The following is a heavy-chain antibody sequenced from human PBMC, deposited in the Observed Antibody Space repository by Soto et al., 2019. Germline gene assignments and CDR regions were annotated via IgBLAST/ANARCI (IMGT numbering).Heavy chain of an antibody. Sequence: EVQLVESGGGLIQPGGSLRLSCAASGFTVTTYYMSWVRQPPGKGLECVSVIYSGGSAYYADSVKGRFTISRDNSKNTLYLQMNSLRLEDTAVYYCVRTSSYWGQGIRVIVSS. CDR2: IYSGGSA. J-gene: IGHJ4*02. D-gene: IGHD2-2*01. CDR3: VRTSSY. CDR1: GFTVTTYY. V-gene: IGHV3-53*01.